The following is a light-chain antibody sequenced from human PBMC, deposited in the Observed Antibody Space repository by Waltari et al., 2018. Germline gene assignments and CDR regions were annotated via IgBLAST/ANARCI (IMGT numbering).Light chain of an antibody. CDR2: TNN. CDR3: STWDDSLNGPV. J-gene: IGLJ2*01. Sequence: QSVLTQPPSASGTPGQRVTISFSGSIPNGGTTNVHWYHQPPGTAPKLLIFTNNQRPPGVPDRFSGSKSGTSASLAISGLQSEDEADYYCSTWDDSLNGPVFGGGTKLTVL. CDR1: IPNGGTTN. V-gene: IGLV1-44*01.